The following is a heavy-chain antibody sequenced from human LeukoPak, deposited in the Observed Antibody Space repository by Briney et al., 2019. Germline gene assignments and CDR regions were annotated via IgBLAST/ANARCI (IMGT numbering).Heavy chain of an antibody. D-gene: IGHD2-15*01. CDR3: ARDGGYCSGGSCYGSLAFDI. V-gene: IGHV1-18*01. CDR2: ISAYNGNT. Sequence: GALVKVSCKASGYTFTSYGISWVRQAPGQGLEWMGWISAYNGNTNYAQKLQGRVTMTTDTSTSTAYMELRSLRSDDTAVYYCARDGGYCSGGSCYGSLAFDIWGQGTMVTVSS. CDR1: GYTFTSYG. J-gene: IGHJ3*02.